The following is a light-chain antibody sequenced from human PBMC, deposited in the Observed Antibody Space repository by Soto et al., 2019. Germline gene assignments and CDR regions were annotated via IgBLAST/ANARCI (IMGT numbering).Light chain of an antibody. V-gene: IGLV1-40*01. CDR3: QSNDSSLSGSTV. J-gene: IGLJ1*01. CDR1: SSNIGAGYD. Sequence: QSVLTQPPSVSGAPGQRVTISCTGTSSNIGAGYDVHWYQQLPGTAPKLLIYGNTNRPSGVPDRFSGSKSGTSASLAITGLQAEDEADYYCQSNDSSLSGSTVFGTGTKVTVL. CDR2: GNT.